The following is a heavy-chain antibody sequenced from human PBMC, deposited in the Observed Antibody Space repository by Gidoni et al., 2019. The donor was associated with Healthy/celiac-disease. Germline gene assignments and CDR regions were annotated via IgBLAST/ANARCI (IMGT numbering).Heavy chain of an antibody. J-gene: IGHJ6*02. CDR1: GGSFSGYY. Sequence: QVQLQQWGAGLVKPSETLSLTCAVYGGSFSGYYCSWLRHPPGKGLGWIGGINHSGSTNYNPSLKSRVYISVDTSKNKFSLKLSSVTAADTAVYYCAGGSLVVVPAAMDRATTQYYYYGMDVWGQGTTVTVSS. CDR3: AGGSLVVVPAAMDRATTQYYYYGMDV. D-gene: IGHD2-2*01. V-gene: IGHV4-34*01. CDR2: INHSGST.